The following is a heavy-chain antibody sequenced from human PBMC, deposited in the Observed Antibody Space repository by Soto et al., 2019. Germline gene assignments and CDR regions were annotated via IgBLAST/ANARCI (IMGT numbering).Heavy chain of an antibody. V-gene: IGHV3-30-3*01. CDR1: GFTFSSYA. J-gene: IGHJ4*02. D-gene: IGHD5-18*01. CDR3: AREDYSYGCRKFDY. CDR2: ISYDGSNK. Sequence: GGSLRLSCAASGFTFSSYAMHWVRQAPGKGLEWVAVISYDGSNKYYAESVKGRFTNSRDNSKNTLYLQMNRLGAEDTAVYYCAREDYSYGCRKFDYWGQGTLVTVSS.